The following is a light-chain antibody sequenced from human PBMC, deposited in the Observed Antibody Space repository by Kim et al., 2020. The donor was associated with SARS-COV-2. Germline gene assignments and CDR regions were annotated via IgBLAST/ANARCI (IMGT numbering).Light chain of an antibody. CDR1: QSISSW. CDR3: QQYHNFPWT. V-gene: IGKV1-5*03. J-gene: IGKJ1*01. CDR2: KAS. Sequence: DIQMTQSPSILSAFVGDRVTITCRASQSISSWLAWYQQKPRKAPKLLIYKASSLESGAPSRFSGTGSGTEFTLTISSLQPDDSATYYCQQYHNFPWTFGQGTKVDIK.